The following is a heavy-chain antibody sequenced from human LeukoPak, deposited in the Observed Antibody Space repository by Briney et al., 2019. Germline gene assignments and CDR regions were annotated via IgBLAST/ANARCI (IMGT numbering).Heavy chain of an antibody. D-gene: IGHD3-22*01. CDR1: GFTFSSYS. V-gene: IGHV3-48*01. Sequence: GGSLRLSCAASGFTFSSYSMNWVRQAPGKGLEWVSYISSSSSTIYYADSVKGRFTISRDNSKNTLYLQMNSLRADDTAVYYCARVRYFYDSSGFHLYYFDYWGQGTLVTVSS. CDR3: ARVRYFYDSSGFHLYYFDY. J-gene: IGHJ4*02. CDR2: ISSSSSTI.